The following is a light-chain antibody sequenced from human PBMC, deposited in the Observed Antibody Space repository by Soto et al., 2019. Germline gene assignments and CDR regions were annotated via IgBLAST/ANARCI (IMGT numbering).Light chain of an antibody. Sequence: QSALTQPASVSGSPGQSITISCTGTSSDVGGYDYVSWYQQYPGKAPKLMIYEVSNRPSGVSNRFSGAKSGNTASLTISGLQAEDEADYYCSSFAGPARVFGGGTKLTVL. V-gene: IGLV2-14*01. CDR3: SSFAGPARV. CDR2: EVS. J-gene: IGLJ3*02. CDR1: SSDVGGYDY.